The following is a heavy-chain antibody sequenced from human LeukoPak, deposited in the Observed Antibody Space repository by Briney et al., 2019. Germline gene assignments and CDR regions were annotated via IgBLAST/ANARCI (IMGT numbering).Heavy chain of an antibody. D-gene: IGHD3-16*01. V-gene: IGHV1-2*06. J-gene: IGHJ4*02. CDR2: INPNSGGT. CDR3: ARDYGGATGDLDY. CDR1: GYTFTGYY. Sequence: ASVKVSCKASGYTFTGYYMHWVRQAPGQGLEWMGRINPNSGGTNYAQKFQGRVTMTRDTSISTAYMELSRLRSDDTAMYHCARDYGGATGDLDYWGQGTLVTVSS.